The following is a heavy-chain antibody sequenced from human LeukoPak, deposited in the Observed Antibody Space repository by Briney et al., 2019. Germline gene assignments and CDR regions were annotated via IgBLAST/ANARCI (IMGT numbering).Heavy chain of an antibody. CDR1: GGSISGSSYY. J-gene: IGHJ4*02. D-gene: IGHD2-15*01. CDR3: ARRLVPATPGHY. V-gene: IGHV4-39*01. CDR2: ISYSGST. Sequence: KPSETLSLTCTVSGGSISGSSYYWGWRRQPPGEGLEWIGSISYSGSTYYNPSLKSRATISVDTSKNPFSLKLSSVTAADTAVYYCARRLVPATPGHYWGQGTLVTISS.